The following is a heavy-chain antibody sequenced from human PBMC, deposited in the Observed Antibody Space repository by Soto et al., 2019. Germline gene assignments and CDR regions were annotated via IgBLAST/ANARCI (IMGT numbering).Heavy chain of an antibody. CDR2: IYHSGTL. D-gene: IGHD3-10*01. J-gene: IGHJ5*01. V-gene: IGHV4-30-2*01. Sequence: SETLSLTCAVSGGSISAAGDSWSWIRQPPGGGLEWIGYIYHSGTLLYNPSLKTRLTISLDRSNNQFSLTLNSVTAADTAVYYCARAQFYSGSGRYNNLMFDSWGQGTQVTVSS. CDR1: GGSISAAGDS. CDR3: ARAQFYSGSGRYNNLMFDS.